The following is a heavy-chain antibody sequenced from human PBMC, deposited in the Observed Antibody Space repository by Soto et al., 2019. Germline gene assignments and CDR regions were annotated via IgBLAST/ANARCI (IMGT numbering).Heavy chain of an antibody. V-gene: IGHV1-46*01. Sequence: ASVKVSCKASGYTFINYYIHWVRQAPGQGLEWMAIINPMGGSTNYAQEFHGRVTLTSDTSTSTVYMELSSLRFEDTALFYCARDLAAGDLWGQGTLVTVSS. CDR2: INPMGGST. CDR1: GYTFINYY. D-gene: IGHD6-13*01. J-gene: IGHJ5*02. CDR3: ARDLAAGDL.